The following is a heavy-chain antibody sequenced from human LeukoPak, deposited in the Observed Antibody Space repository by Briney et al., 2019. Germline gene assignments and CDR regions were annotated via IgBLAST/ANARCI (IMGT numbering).Heavy chain of an antibody. CDR3: AKGPTVTITFDY. CDR1: GFTFSGYA. Sequence: GGSLRLSCAASGFTFSGYAMSWVRQAPGKGLEWVSAISGSGGSTYYADSVKGRFTISRDNSKNTLYLQMNSLRAEDTAVYYCAKGPTVTITFDYWGQGTLVTVSS. V-gene: IGHV3-23*01. CDR2: ISGSGGST. J-gene: IGHJ4*02. D-gene: IGHD4-17*01.